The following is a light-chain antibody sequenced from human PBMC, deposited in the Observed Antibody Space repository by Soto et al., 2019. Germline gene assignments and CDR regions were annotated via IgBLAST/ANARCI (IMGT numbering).Light chain of an antibody. Sequence: QSVLTQSPSASASLGASVKLTCTLSSGHSSYAIAWHQQQPEKGPRYLMKLNSDGSHSKGDGIPDRFSGSSSGAERYLTISSLQSEDGADYYCQTWGTGIPWVFGGGTKLTVL. V-gene: IGLV4-69*01. CDR3: QTWGTGIPWV. J-gene: IGLJ3*02. CDR1: SGHSSYA. CDR2: LNSDGSH.